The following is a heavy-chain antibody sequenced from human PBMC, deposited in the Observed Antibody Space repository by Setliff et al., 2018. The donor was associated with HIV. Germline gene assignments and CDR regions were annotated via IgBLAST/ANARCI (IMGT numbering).Heavy chain of an antibody. J-gene: IGHJ4*02. V-gene: IGHV7-4-1*02. CDR1: GYDFTSTA. CDR2: INTNTGNP. CDR3: ARDRATKLDY. Sequence: RASVKVSCKASGYDFTSTAINWVRQAPGQGLEWMGWINTNTGNPTYVQDFTGRLVFSLDTSVSTAYLQISSLKSDDTAVYYCARDRATKLDYWGQGTLVTVSS.